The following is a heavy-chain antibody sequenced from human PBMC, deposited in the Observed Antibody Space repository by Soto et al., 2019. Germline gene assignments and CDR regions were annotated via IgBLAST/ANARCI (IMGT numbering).Heavy chain of an antibody. CDR2: ISYDGSNK. D-gene: IGHD1-26*01. Sequence: GGSLRLSCAASGFTFSSYAMHWVRQAPGKGLEWVAVISYDGSNKYYADSVKGRFTISRDNARNMLYQQMNSLRAEDTAVYYCARDGVGSTAYFGYFDYWGLGTLVTVSS. CDR3: ARDGVGSTAYFGYFDY. CDR1: GFTFSSYA. J-gene: IGHJ4*02. V-gene: IGHV3-30-3*01.